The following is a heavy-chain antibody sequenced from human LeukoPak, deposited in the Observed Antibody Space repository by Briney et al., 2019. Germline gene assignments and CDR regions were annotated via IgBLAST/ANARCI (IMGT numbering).Heavy chain of an antibody. D-gene: IGHD3-9*01. V-gene: IGHV1-18*01. CDR1: GYTFTSYG. CDR2: ISAYNANT. CDR3: ARVTRALYYDILTVWSSLDP. J-gene: IGHJ5*02. Sequence: ASVKVSCKASGYTFTSYGIGWVRQAPGQGLEWMGWISAYNANTNYAQKLQGRVTMTTDTSTSTAYMELRSLRSDDTAVYYCARVTRALYYDILTVWSSLDPWGQGTLVTVSS.